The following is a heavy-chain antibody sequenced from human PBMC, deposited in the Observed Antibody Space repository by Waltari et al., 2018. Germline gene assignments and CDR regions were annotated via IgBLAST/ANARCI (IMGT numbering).Heavy chain of an antibody. J-gene: IGHJ4*02. CDR3: ARGQATANDY. CDR2: INPNSGGT. D-gene: IGHD2-21*02. Sequence: AQLVQSGAEVKKPGASVKVYCKASGYTFPAYSMPWVRQAPGQGLEWMGWINPNSGGTNDAQKFQGRVTMTRDTSISTAYMELSRLRSDDTAVYYCARGQATANDYWGQGTLVTVSS. V-gene: IGHV1-2*02. CDR1: GYTFPAYS.